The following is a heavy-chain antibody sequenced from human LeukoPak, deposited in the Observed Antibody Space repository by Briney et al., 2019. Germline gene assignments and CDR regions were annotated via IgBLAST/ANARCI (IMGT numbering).Heavy chain of an antibody. V-gene: IGHV4-34*01. CDR3: ATRDFWGEVDV. CDR1: GGSFSGYY. Sequence: SETLSLTCAVYGGSFSGYYWSWIRQPPGKGLEWIGGINHSGGTNYNPSLKSRVTMSVDTSKNQFSLKLTSVTAADTAVYYCATRDFWGEVDVWGRGTTVTVSS. J-gene: IGHJ6*04. CDR2: INHSGGT. D-gene: IGHD3/OR15-3a*01.